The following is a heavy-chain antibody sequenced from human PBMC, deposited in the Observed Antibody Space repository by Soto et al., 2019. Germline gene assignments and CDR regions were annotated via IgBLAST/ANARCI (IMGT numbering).Heavy chain of an antibody. J-gene: IGHJ5*02. CDR2: IWHDARNI. Sequence: QLVESGGGVVQPGRSLRLSCVASGYNIDNYGMHWVRQVPGKGLEWVAVIWHDARNIYYADSVKGRLTISRDNSKNTVYLQMSSLRAEDTAVYYCASQYFDLLTGCGWIDPWGQGTLVTVSS. V-gene: IGHV3-33*01. D-gene: IGHD3-9*01. CDR1: GYNIDNYG. CDR3: ASQYFDLLTGCGWIDP.